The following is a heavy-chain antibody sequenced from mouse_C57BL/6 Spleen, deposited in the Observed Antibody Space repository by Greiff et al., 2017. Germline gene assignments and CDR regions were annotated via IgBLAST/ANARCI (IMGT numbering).Heavy chain of an antibody. V-gene: IGHV5-17*01. D-gene: IGHD2-1*01. J-gene: IGHJ4*01. CDR1: GFTFSDYG. CDR3: ARTYGNYVSYYAMDY. Sequence: EVKLVESGGGLVKPGGSLKLSCAASGFTFSDYGMPWVRQAPEKGLEWVAYISSGSSTLYYADTVKGRFTISRDNAKNTLFLQMTSLRSEDTAMYYCARTYGNYVSYYAMDYWGQGTSVTVSS. CDR2: ISSGSSTL.